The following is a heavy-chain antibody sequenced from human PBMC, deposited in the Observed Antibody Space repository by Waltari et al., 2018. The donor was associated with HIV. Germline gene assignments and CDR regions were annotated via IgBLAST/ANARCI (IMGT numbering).Heavy chain of an antibody. Sequence: EVQLVQSGAEVKKPGASLKISCKGSGYSFTSYWIGWVRQMPGKDLGWMGIIYPGYSATRSSPSFQGRGTIDADNSISTAYLQWSSLKASDTAMYYCARHEDSSGPWSYYGMDVWGQGTTVTVSS. CDR3: ARHEDSSGPWSYYGMDV. D-gene: IGHD3-22*01. CDR2: IYPGYSAT. V-gene: IGHV5-51*01. J-gene: IGHJ6*02. CDR1: GYSFTSYW.